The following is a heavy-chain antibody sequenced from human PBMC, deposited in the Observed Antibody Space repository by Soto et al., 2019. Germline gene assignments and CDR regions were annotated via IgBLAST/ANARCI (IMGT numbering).Heavy chain of an antibody. V-gene: IGHV4-39*01. D-gene: IGHD2-2*01. CDR3: ARLHCDSPNCVPLDP. Sequence: SETLSLTCTVSGVSINDDTYYWGWIRQPPGKGLEWIGSIYYSGTSSYNPSLKSRVTMSVDTSKKQLSLRLRSVTAADTAVYYCARLHCDSPNCVPLDPWGQGTLVTVSS. CDR1: GVSINDDTYY. CDR2: IYYSGTS. J-gene: IGHJ5*02.